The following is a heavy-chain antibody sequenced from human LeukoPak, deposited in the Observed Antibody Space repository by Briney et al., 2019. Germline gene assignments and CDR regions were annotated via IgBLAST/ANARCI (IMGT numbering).Heavy chain of an antibody. Sequence: PGGSLRLSCSASWFTFSSYAMSGVRQAPGGGLAWVSMIGSDGTTYYVDSVKGRFTISSDKASNTLYLQMDSLRAEDTALCHCMKHSGYYGFQQRGQGTLVTVSS. D-gene: IGHD3-22*01. V-gene: IGHV3-23*01. CDR2: MIGSDGTT. CDR1: WFTFSSYA. J-gene: IGHJ4*02. CDR3: MKHSGYYGFQQ.